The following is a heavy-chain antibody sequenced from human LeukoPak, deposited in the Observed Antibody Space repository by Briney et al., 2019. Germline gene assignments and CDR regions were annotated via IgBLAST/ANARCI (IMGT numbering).Heavy chain of an antibody. V-gene: IGHV3-33*03. Sequence: PGGSLRLSRAGSGFTFGRYGMHWFRQTPARGLEWVAVIAYDGSRALYADSVKGRFTISRDNSKNTMPVQMDDLSAEDTAVYYCTRYNDYHFDYWGQGTLVTVSS. J-gene: IGHJ4*02. CDR1: GFTFGRYG. CDR3: TRYNDYHFDY. CDR2: IAYDGSRA. D-gene: IGHD3-3*01.